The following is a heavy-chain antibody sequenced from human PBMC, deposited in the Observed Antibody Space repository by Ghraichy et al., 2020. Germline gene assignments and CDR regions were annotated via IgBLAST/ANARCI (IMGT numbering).Heavy chain of an antibody. V-gene: IGHV3-21*01. J-gene: IGHJ4*02. CDR1: GFTFSSYS. D-gene: IGHD3-10*01. CDR3: ARGPVGDFDY. CDR2: ISSSGSYI. Sequence: GESLNISCAASGFTFSSYSMNWVRQAPGKGLEWVSSISSSGSYIYYADSVKGRFTISRDNAKNSLYLQMNSLRAEDTAVYYCARGPVGDFDYWGQGTLVTVSS.